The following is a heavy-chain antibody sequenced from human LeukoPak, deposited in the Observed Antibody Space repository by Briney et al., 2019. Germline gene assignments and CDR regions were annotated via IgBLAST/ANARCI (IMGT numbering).Heavy chain of an antibody. J-gene: IGHJ4*02. CDR3: ARGGDILTGYYLFDY. CDR2: ISSSSSYI. CDR1: GFTFSSYS. V-gene: IGHV3-21*01. Sequence: GGSLRLSCAASGFTFSSYSMNWVRQAPGKGLEWVSSISSSSSYIYYADSVKGRFTISRGNAKNSLYLQMNSLRAEDTAVYYCARGGDILTGYYLFDYWGQGTLVTVSS. D-gene: IGHD3-9*01.